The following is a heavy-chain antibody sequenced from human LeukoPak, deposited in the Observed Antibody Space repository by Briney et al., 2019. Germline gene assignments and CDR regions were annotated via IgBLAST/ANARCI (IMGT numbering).Heavy chain of an antibody. J-gene: IGHJ4*02. V-gene: IGHV4-30-2*01. D-gene: IGHD4-17*01. CDR3: ARGSGYGDYYDY. CDR1: GGSITSGGSS. Sequence: PSQTLSFTWAAPGGSITSGGSSGSWIGQPPGKAREWIGYIYHSGSTYYNPSLKSRVTISVDRSKNQFSLNLSSVTAADTAVYYCARGSGYGDYYDYWGQGTLVTVSS. CDR2: IYHSGST.